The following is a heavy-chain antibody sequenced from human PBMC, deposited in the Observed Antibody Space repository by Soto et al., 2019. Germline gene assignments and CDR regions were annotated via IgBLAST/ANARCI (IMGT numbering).Heavy chain of an antibody. D-gene: IGHD3-9*01. Sequence: GESLKISFKGSGYSFTNQLIGWVRQMPGKGLEWMGIIFPGDSDTRYSPSFQGQVTISADKSISTAYLQWSSLKASDGAMYYCASRRRDILTGSHGTLDYWGQGTLVTVSS. CDR3: ASRRRDILTGSHGTLDY. CDR2: IFPGDSDT. J-gene: IGHJ4*02. CDR1: GYSFTNQL. V-gene: IGHV5-51*01.